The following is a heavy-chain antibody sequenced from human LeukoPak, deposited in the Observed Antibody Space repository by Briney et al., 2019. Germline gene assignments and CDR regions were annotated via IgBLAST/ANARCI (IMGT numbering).Heavy chain of an antibody. CDR2: IYYSGST. V-gene: IGHV4-39*07. CDR1: GGSISSSSYY. D-gene: IGHD6-19*01. J-gene: IGHJ5*02. Sequence: KPSETLSLTCTVSGGSISSSSYYWGWIRQPPGKGLEWIGSIYYSGSTYYNPSLKSRVTISVDTSKNQFSLKLSSVTAADTAVYYCARDYGQQWLVTNRWFDPWGQGTLVTASS. CDR3: ARDYGQQWLVTNRWFDP.